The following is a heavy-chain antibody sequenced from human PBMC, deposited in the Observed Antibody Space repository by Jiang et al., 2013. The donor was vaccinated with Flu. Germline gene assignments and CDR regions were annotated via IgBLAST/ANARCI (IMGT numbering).Heavy chain of an antibody. CDR3: AVARTRNVDTTPFDY. D-gene: IGHD5-18*01. Sequence: GAEVKKPGASVKVSCKASGYTFTDYYIHWVRQAPGQGLEWMGWINPDSGGTNYAQKFQGWVTMTRDTSISTAYMELSRLRSDDTAVYYCAVARTRNVDTTPFDYWGQGTLVTVSS. V-gene: IGHV1-2*04. J-gene: IGHJ4*02. CDR2: INPDSGGT. CDR1: GYTFTDYY.